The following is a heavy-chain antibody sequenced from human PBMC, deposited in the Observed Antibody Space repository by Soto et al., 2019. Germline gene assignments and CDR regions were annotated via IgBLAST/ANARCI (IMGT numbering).Heavy chain of an antibody. CDR2: IIPILDTP. CDR1: GGTVSSYT. D-gene: IGHD2-2*01. J-gene: IGHJ4*02. V-gene: IGHV1-69*08. Sequence: SVKVSCKASGGTVSSYTFNWVRQAPGQGLEWMGRIIPILDTPNYAQNFQGRVTITADKSTSTAYMELSSLRSEDTAVYYCARDPSICSSTSCYSPPDYWGQGTLVTVSS. CDR3: ARDPSICSSTSCYSPPDY.